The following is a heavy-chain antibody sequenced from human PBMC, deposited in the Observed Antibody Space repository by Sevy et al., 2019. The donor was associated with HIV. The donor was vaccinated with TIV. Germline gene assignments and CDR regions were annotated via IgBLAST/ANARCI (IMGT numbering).Heavy chain of an antibody. CDR1: GFTFSSYN. CDR2: MSGSSNYI. V-gene: IGHV3-21*06. J-gene: IGHJ4*02. CDR3: ARGPPDGSYDYFDY. D-gene: IGHD1-26*01. Sequence: GGSLRLSCAASGFTFSSYNMNWVRQAPGKGLEWVSSMSGSSNYIYYAESLKGRFFISRDNAKNTLYLQMNSLRADDTAVYYCARGPPDGSYDYFDYWGQGTLVTVSS.